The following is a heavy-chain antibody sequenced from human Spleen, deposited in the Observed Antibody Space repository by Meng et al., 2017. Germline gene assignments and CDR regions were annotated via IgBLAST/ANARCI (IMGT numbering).Heavy chain of an antibody. Sequence: GESLKISCAASGFMFRGYAMAWVRQAPGRGLEWVSSISGGSGPTTYYPNSLKGRFTVSRDNSKNTLYLQMNSLRAEDTAVYYCARELVSYFDYWGQGTLVTVSS. CDR1: GFMFRGYA. D-gene: IGHD5/OR15-5a*01. CDR2: ISGGSGPTT. J-gene: IGHJ4*02. V-gene: IGHV3-23*01. CDR3: ARELVSYFDY.